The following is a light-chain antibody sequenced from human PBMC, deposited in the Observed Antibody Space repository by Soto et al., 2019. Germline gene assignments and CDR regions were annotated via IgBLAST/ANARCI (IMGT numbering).Light chain of an antibody. CDR1: SSDIDTYNY. CDR2: EVS. CDR3: CSYAGRNSV. J-gene: IGLJ2*01. Sequence: QSVLTQPPSASGSPGQSVTISCTGTSSDIDTYNYVSWYQQHPGKAPKLMLYEVSKRPSGVPDRFSGSRSGNTASLTVSGLQAEDEADFYCCSYAGRNSVFGGGTKVTVL. V-gene: IGLV2-8*01.